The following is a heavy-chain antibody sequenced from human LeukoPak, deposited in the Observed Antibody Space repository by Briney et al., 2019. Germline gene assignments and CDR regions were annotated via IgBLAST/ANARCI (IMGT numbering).Heavy chain of an antibody. J-gene: IGHJ4*02. CDR1: GYTFTSYD. CDR3: ARGHKYGSARHRRPDEQWLRQYYFDY. V-gene: IGHV1-8*01. D-gene: IGHD5-12*01. Sequence: SVKVSCKASGYTFTSYDINWVRQATGQGLEWMGWMNPNSGNTGYAQKFQGRVTMTRNTSISTAYMELSSLRSEDTAVYYCARGHKYGSARHRRPDEQWLRQYYFDYWGQGSLVTVSS. CDR2: MNPNSGNT.